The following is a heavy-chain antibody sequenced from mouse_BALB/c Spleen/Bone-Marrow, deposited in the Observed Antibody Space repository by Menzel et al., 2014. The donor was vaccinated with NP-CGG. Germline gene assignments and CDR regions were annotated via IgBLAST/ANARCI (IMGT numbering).Heavy chain of an antibody. CDR1: GYTFTSYN. CDR2: IYPGNGDT. J-gene: IGHJ2*01. V-gene: IGHV1-12*01. CDR3: ASPPDY. Sequence: LQQSGAELVKPGASVKMSCKASGYTFTSYNMHWVKQTPGQGPEWIGAIYPGNGDTSYNQKFKGKATLTADKSSSTAYMQLSSLTSEDSAVYYCASPPDYWGQGTTLTVSS.